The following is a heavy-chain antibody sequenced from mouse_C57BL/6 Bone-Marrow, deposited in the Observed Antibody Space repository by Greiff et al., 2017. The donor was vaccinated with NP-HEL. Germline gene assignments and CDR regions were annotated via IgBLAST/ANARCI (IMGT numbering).Heavy chain of an antibody. J-gene: IGHJ1*03. Sequence: VQLQQSVAELVRPGASVKLSCTASGFTFKNTYMHWVKQRPEQGLEWIGRIDPANGNTQYAPKFQGKATLTADTSSNTAYLQRSSLTSEDTAIYYGARRSNYVGYWYFDVWGTGTTVTVAS. CDR2: IDPANGNT. CDR1: GFTFKNTY. D-gene: IGHD2-5*01. V-gene: IGHV14-3*01. CDR3: ARRSNYVGYWYFDV.